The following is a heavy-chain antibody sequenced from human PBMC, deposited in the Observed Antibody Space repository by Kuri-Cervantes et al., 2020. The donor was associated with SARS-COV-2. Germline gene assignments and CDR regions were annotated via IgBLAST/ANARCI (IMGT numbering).Heavy chain of an antibody. D-gene: IGHD6-13*01. V-gene: IGHV1-2*02. Sequence: ASVKVSCKASGYTFTGYDMHWVRQAPGQGLEWMGWISPNSGDTNYAQKLQGRVTMTRDTSISTAYMELSRLRSDDTAVYYWTRDVAAYFDYWGQGTLVTVSS. CDR1: GYTFTGYD. J-gene: IGHJ4*02. CDR2: ISPNSGDT. CDR3: TRDVAAYFDY.